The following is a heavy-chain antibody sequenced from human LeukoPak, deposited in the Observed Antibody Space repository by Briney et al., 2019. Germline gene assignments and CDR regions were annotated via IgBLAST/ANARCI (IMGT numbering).Heavy chain of an antibody. CDR3: AREATWGQWYFDL. D-gene: IGHD6-19*01. V-gene: IGHV3-30*03. CDR1: GFTFHDHG. J-gene: IGHJ4*02. Sequence: GTSLRLSCAASGFTFHDHGMDWVRQAPEKGLEWVAVIAAGGGVKQYADFVKGRFSLSRDNSKNTLFLEMNGLTVEDTAVYYCAREATWGQWYFDLWGQGAPVTVSS. CDR2: IAAGGGVK.